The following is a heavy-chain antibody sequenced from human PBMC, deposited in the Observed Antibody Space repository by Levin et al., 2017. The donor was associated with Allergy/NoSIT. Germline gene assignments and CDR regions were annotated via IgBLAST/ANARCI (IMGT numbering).Heavy chain of an antibody. Sequence: GESLKISCAVSGFTFNTYAMSWVRQAPGKGLEWVSAICGTGDSTYYADPVKGRFTISRDNSKNTLFLQMNSLRAEDTAIYYCAKDTASGNYCGDFFDYWGQGILVTVSS. CDR2: ICGTGDST. CDR1: GFTFNTYA. V-gene: IGHV3-23*01. J-gene: IGHJ4*02. CDR3: AKDTASGNYCGDFFDY. D-gene: IGHD1-26*01.